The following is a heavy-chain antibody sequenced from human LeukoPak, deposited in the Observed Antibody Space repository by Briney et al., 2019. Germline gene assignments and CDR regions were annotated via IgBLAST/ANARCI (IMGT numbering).Heavy chain of an antibody. CDR3: ARGDQSGYYAD. V-gene: IGHV4-34*01. D-gene: IGHD3-3*01. CDR2: INHSGST. CDR1: GGSFSGYY. Sequence: SETLSLTCAVYGGSFSGYYWSWIRQPPGKGLEWIGEINHSGSTNYNPSLKSRVTIPVDTSKNQFSLKLSSVTAADTAVYYCARGDQSGYYADWGQGTLVTVSS. J-gene: IGHJ4*02.